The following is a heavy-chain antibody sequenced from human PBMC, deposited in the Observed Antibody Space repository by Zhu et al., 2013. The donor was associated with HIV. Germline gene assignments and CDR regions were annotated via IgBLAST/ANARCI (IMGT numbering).Heavy chain of an antibody. J-gene: IGHJ4*02. Sequence: QVQLQESGPGLVKPSETLSLTCTVSGGSISSYYWSWIRQPPGKGLEWIGYIYYSGSTNYNPSLKSRVTISVDTSKNQFSLKLSSVTAADTAVYYCARSVTSSGWPHDYWGQGTLVTVSS. CDR3: ARSVTSSGWPHDY. CDR1: GGSISSYY. CDR2: IYYSGST. D-gene: IGHD6-19*01. V-gene: IGHV4-59*01.